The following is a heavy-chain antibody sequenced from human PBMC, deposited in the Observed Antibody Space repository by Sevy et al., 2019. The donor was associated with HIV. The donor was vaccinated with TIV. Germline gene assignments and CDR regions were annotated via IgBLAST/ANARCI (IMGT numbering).Heavy chain of an antibody. CDR2: ISSSGSTI. CDR1: GFTFSDYY. Sequence: GGSLRLSCAASGFTFSDYYMSWIRQAPGKGLEWVSYISSSGSTIYYAYSVKGRFTISRDNAKNSLYLQMNSLRAEDTAVYYCARERGYYGSGSLGYYFDYWGQGTLVTVSS. V-gene: IGHV3-11*01. D-gene: IGHD3-10*01. CDR3: ARERGYYGSGSLGYYFDY. J-gene: IGHJ4*02.